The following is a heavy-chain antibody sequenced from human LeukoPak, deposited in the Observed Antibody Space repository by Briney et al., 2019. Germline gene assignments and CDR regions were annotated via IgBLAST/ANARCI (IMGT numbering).Heavy chain of an antibody. CDR2: ISGSGGST. Sequence: GGSLRLSCAASGFTFSSYAMNWVRQAPGKGLEWVSVISGSGGSTYYADSVKGRFTISRDNSKNTLYLQMNSLRAEDTAVYYCAKSPITYYYDSSGYYFNYWGQGTLVTVSS. CDR3: AKSPITYYYDSSGYYFNY. J-gene: IGHJ4*02. CDR1: GFTFSSYA. D-gene: IGHD3-22*01. V-gene: IGHV3-23*01.